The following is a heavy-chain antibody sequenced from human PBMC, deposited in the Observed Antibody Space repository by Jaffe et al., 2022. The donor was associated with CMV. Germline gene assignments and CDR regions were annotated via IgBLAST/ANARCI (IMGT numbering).Heavy chain of an antibody. V-gene: IGHV3-9*01. CDR1: GFTFDDYA. D-gene: IGHD1-26*01. Sequence: EVQLVESGGGLVQPGRSLRLSCAASGFTFDDYAMHWVRQAPGKGLEWVSGISWNSGSIGYADSVKGRFTISRDNAKNSLYLQMNSLRAEDTALYYCAKGEIGATPYFDYWGQGTLVTVSS. CDR2: ISWNSGSI. J-gene: IGHJ4*02. CDR3: AKGEIGATPYFDY.